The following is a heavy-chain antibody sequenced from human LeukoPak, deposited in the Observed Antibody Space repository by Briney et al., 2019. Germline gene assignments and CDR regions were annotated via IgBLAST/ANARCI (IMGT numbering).Heavy chain of an antibody. CDR1: GGSISSSSYY. J-gene: IGHJ5*02. CDR3: ARGGSFDNGWFDP. CDR2: IYYSGST. Sequence: SSETLSLTCTVSGGSISSSSYYWGWIRQPPGKGLEWIGSIYYSGSTYYDPSLKSRVTISVDTPKNQFSLKLSSVTAADTAVYYCARGGSFDNGWFDPWGQGTLVTVSS. V-gene: IGHV4-39*01. D-gene: IGHD1-26*01.